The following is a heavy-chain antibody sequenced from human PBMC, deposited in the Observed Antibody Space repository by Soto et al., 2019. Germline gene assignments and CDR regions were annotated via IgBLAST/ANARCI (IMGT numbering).Heavy chain of an antibody. CDR3: TRGSLFITMVRGVIIVWFDP. D-gene: IGHD3-10*01. CDR1: GFTFGDYA. CDR2: IRSKAYGGTT. Sequence: GGSLRLSCTASGFTFGDYAMSWFRQAPGKGLEWVGFIRSKAYGGTTEYAASVKGRFTISRDDSKSIAYLQMNSLKTEDTAVYYCTRGSLFITMVRGVIIVWFDPWGQGTLVTVS. J-gene: IGHJ5*02. V-gene: IGHV3-49*03.